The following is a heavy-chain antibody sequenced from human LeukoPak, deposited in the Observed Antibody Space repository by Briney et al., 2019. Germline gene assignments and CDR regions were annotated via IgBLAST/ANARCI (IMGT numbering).Heavy chain of an antibody. Sequence: GASVKVSCKASGYTFTGYYMHWVRQAPGQGLEWMGWMNPNSGNTGYAQKLQGRVTMTRNTSISTAYMELSSLRSEDTAVYYCARGTVDHAHWGQGTLVTVSS. D-gene: IGHD4-17*01. V-gene: IGHV1-8*02. CDR2: MNPNSGNT. CDR3: ARGTVDHAH. J-gene: IGHJ4*02. CDR1: GYTFTGYY.